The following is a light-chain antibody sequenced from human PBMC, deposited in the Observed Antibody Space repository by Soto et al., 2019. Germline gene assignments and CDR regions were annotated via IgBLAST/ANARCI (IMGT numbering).Light chain of an antibody. CDR2: DAS. CDR1: QDISNY. J-gene: IGKJ4*01. Sequence: DIQMTQSPSSLSASVGDRVTITCQASQDISNYLNWYQQKPGKAPKLLIYDASNLETGVPSRFXGSGPGTDFTFTISSLQPEDMATYYCQQYDNLPPLTFGGGTKVEIK. V-gene: IGKV1-33*01. CDR3: QQYDNLPPLT.